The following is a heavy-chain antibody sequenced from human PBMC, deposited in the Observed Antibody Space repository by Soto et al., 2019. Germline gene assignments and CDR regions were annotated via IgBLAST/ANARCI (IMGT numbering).Heavy chain of an antibody. D-gene: IGHD6-13*01. CDR3: ARAYITSWYSFEY. V-gene: IGHV3-66*01. CDR2: IYSDGNT. Sequence: EVQLVESGGGLVQPGGSLRLSCAASGFDVSSNHINWVRQAPGKGLEWVSVIYSDGNTYYSDSVKGRFTISRDNSKNTVYLQMNRLRAEDTAVYFCARAYITSWYSFEYWGQGAQVTVSS. J-gene: IGHJ4*02. CDR1: GFDVSSNH.